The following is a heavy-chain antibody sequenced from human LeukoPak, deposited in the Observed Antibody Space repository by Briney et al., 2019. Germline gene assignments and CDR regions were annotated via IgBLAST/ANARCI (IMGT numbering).Heavy chain of an antibody. Sequence: GGSLRLSCAASGFTFSTYEMNWVRQAPGKWLEWVSYIGSSGTNIYYADSVKGRLTISRDNARNSLYLQMNSLRAEDTAVYYCARDSSGYYSPFDYWGQGTLVTVSS. CDR2: IGSSGTNI. CDR1: GFTFSTYE. D-gene: IGHD3-22*01. CDR3: ARDSSGYYSPFDY. V-gene: IGHV3-48*03. J-gene: IGHJ4*02.